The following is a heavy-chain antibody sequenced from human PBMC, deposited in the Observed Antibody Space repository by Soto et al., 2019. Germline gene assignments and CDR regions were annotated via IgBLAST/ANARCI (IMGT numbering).Heavy chain of an antibody. CDR3: AREEFEAGRGPFGY. V-gene: IGHV3-30-3*01. D-gene: IGHD6-13*01. J-gene: IGHJ4*02. Sequence: QVQVVESGGGVVQPGGSLRLSCAASGFTFSTSAMHWVRQAPGKGLEWMAMISKGGNKKYYADSVKGRFTISSDISESTLYLQMNSLRTEDTAVYYCAREEFEAGRGPFGYWGQGTLVSVSS. CDR1: GFTFSTSA. CDR2: ISKGGNKK.